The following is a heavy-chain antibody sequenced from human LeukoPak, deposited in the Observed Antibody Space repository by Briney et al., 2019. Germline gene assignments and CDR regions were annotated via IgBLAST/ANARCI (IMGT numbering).Heavy chain of an antibody. CDR3: ARDRVPTAATVTTYGMDV. Sequence: ASVKVSCKASGYTFTSYYIHWVRQAPGRGLEWMGIINPSGGGTSYPQKIQGRVTMTRDTSTSTVYMELRRLKSEDTAVYYCARDRVPTAATVTTYGMDVWGQGTTVTVSS. V-gene: IGHV1-46*01. J-gene: IGHJ6*02. D-gene: IGHD4-17*01. CDR2: INPSGGGT. CDR1: GYTFTSYY.